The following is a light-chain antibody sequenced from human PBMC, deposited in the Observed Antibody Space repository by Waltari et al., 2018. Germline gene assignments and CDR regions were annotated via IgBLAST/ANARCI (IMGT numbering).Light chain of an antibody. CDR1: PSIGSS. Sequence: ETVVTQSPGTLSVSPGARATLSCRTSPSIGSSLAWYQQKPGQSHRLLIYRASTRATGIPARFSGSGSETEFTLTISSLQSEDSAVYYCQQYNNWSPGTFGQGTRVEV. J-gene: IGKJ1*01. CDR3: QQYNNWSPGT. V-gene: IGKV3-15*01. CDR2: RAS.